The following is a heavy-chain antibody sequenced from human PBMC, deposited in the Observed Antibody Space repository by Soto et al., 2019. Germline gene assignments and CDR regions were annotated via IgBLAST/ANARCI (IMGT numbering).Heavy chain of an antibody. D-gene: IGHD3-16*01. J-gene: IGHJ5*02. Sequence: QVQLVQSGAEVKKPGASVKVSCKASGYTFTNYDIHWVRQATGQGLELMGWMNPDSGNTGQSKQFQGRVTMTRDTSISTAYMEMSSLRSEDTAVYYCARGRFRRTWFDPWGQGTLVTVSS. CDR2: MNPDSGNT. V-gene: IGHV1-8*01. CDR1: GYTFTNYD. CDR3: ARGRFRRTWFDP.